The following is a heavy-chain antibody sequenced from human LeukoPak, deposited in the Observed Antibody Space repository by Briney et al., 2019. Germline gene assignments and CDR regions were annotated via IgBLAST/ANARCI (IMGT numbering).Heavy chain of an antibody. CDR2: ISWNSGSI. J-gene: IGHJ3*02. Sequence: GGSLRLSCAASGFTFDDYAMHWVRQAPGKGLEWVSGISWNSGSIGYADSVKGRFTISRDNAKNSLYLQMNSLRAEDTALYYCVKDMGGYSSSWYRGVDAFDIWGQGTMVTVSS. V-gene: IGHV3-9*01. D-gene: IGHD6-13*01. CDR1: GFTFDDYA. CDR3: VKDMGGYSSSWYRGVDAFDI.